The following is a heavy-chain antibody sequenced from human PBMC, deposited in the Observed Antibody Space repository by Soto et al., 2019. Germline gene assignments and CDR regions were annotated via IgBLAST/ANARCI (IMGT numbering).Heavy chain of an antibody. D-gene: IGHD5-18*01. CDR1: GFTFSSNA. CDR3: AKEGYHWYFDL. CDR2: ISGSGGGT. V-gene: IGHV3-23*01. J-gene: IGHJ2*01. Sequence: GGSLRLSCAASGFTFSSNAMSWVRQAPGKGLEWVSVISGSGGGTYYADSVKGRFTISRDNSKNTLYLQMSSLRADDTAVYYCAKEGYHWYFDLWGRGTLVTVSS.